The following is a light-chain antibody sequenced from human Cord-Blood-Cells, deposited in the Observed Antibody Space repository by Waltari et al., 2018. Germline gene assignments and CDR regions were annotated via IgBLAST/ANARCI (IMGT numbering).Light chain of an antibody. CDR1: SSDVGSYNI. CDR2: EGS. J-gene: IGLJ1*01. CDR3: CSYAGSSTYV. V-gene: IGLV2-23*01. Sequence: QSALTQPASVSGSPGQSITIPCTATSSDVGSYNIVSWYQQHPGKAPKLMIYEGSKRPSGVSNHFSGSKSGNTASLTISGLQAEDEADYYCCSYAGSSTYVFGTGTKVTVL.